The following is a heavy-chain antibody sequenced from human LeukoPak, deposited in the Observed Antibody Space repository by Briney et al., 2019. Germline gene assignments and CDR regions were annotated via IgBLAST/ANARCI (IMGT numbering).Heavy chain of an antibody. J-gene: IGHJ4*02. CDR3: ASTSYDFRSGYLY. Sequence: GESLKISCKGSGYSFTSYWIGWVRQMPGKGLEWMGIIYPGDSDTRYSPSSQGQVTISADRSISTAYLRWSSLKASDTAVYYCASTSYDFRSGYLYWGQGTLVTVSS. CDR1: GYSFTSYW. D-gene: IGHD3-3*01. V-gene: IGHV5-51*01. CDR2: IYPGDSDT.